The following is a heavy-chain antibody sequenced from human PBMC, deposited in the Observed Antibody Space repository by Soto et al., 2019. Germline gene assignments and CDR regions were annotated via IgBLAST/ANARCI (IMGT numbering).Heavy chain of an antibody. J-gene: IGHJ5*02. V-gene: IGHV4-34*01. CDR1: GGSFSGYY. CDR2: INHSGST. D-gene: IGHD3-3*01. CDR3: GRHITIFGVIMDWFDP. Sequence: PSETLSLTCAVYGGSFSGYYWSWIRQPPGKGLEWIGEINHSGSTNYNPSLKSRVTISVDTSKNQFSLKLSSVTAADTAVYYCGRHITIFGVIMDWFDPWGQGTLVTVSS.